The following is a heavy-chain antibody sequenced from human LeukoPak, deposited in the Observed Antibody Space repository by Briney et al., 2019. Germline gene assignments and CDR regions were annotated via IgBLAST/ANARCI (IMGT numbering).Heavy chain of an antibody. J-gene: IGHJ3*02. Sequence: SETLSLTCTVSGGSISSYYWSWIRQPAGKGLEWIGRIYTSGSTNYNPSLKSRVTMSVDTSKNQFSLKLSSVTAADTAVYYCARELWFEEYYPPPWRAFDIWGQGTMVTVSS. CDR1: GGSISSYY. CDR3: ARELWFEEYYPPPWRAFDI. D-gene: IGHD3-10*01. CDR2: IYTSGST. V-gene: IGHV4-4*07.